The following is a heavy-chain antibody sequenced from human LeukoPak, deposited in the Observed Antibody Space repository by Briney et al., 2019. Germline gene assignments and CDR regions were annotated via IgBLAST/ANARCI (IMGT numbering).Heavy chain of an antibody. J-gene: IGHJ4*02. D-gene: IGHD3-9*01. CDR2: INHSGST. V-gene: IGHV4-34*01. CDR1: GGSFSGYY. Sequence: PSETLSLTCAVYGGSFSGYYWSWIRQPPGKGLEWIGEINHSGSTNYNPSLKSRVTISVDTSKNQFSLKLSSVTAADTAVYYCARERGGPWVLRYFDWLLYYFDYWGQGTLVTVSS. CDR3: ARERGGPWVLRYFDWLLYYFDY.